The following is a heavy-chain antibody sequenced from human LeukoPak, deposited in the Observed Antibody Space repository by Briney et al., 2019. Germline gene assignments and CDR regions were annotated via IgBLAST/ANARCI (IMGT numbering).Heavy chain of an antibody. Sequence: PGRSLRLSCAASGFTFSSYAMHWVRQAPGKGLEWVAVISYDGSNKYYADSVKGRFTISRDNSKNTLYLQMNSLRAEDTAVYYCVRDCRQWLVPSNWFDPCGQGTLVTVSS. CDR2: ISYDGSNK. J-gene: IGHJ5*02. V-gene: IGHV3-30*04. CDR3: VRDCRQWLVPSNWFDP. CDR1: GFTFSSYA. D-gene: IGHD6-19*01.